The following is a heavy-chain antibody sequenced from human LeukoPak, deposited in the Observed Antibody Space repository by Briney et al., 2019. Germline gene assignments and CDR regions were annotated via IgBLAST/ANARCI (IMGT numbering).Heavy chain of an antibody. D-gene: IGHD3-3*01. V-gene: IGHV3-64*01. CDR1: GFTFSSYA. CDR3: ARAYYDFWSASGYYYMDV. CDR2: ISSNGGST. Sequence: PGGSLRLSCAASGFTFSSYAMHWVRQAPGKGLEYVSVISSNGGSTYCANSVKGRFTISRDNSKNTLYLQMGSLRAEDMAVYYCARAYYDFWSASGYYYMDVWGKGTTVTVSS. J-gene: IGHJ6*03.